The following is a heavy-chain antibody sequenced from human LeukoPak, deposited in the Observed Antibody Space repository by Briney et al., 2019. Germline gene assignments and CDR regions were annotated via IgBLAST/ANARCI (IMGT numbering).Heavy chain of an antibody. CDR2: IKSKNDGGTA. V-gene: IGHV3-15*01. D-gene: IGHD2-15*01. J-gene: IGHJ4*02. CDR1: GFIFNKAW. Sequence: GGSLRLSCAASGFIFNKAWMNWVRQAPGKGPEWVGRIKSKNDGGTADYGSPVKGRFTISGDYSKNTLYLQMNSLISDDTAIYYCTPVMVEDRGFWGQGTLVTVSS. CDR3: TPVMVEDRGF.